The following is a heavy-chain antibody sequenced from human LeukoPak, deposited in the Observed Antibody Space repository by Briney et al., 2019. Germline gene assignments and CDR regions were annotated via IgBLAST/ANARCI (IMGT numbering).Heavy chain of an antibody. D-gene: IGHD4-17*01. CDR1: GFTFDDCA. Sequence: GGSLRLSCAASGFTFDDCAMHWVRQAPGKGLEWVSGISWNSGSIGYADSVKGRFTISRDNAKNSLYLQMNSLRAEDTALYYCAKDLATVTTAAFDIWGQGTMVTVSS. J-gene: IGHJ3*02. V-gene: IGHV3-9*01. CDR3: AKDLATVTTAAFDI. CDR2: ISWNSGSI.